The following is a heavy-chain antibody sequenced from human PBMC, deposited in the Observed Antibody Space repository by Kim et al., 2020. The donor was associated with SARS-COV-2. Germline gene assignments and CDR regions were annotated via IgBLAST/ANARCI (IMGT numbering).Heavy chain of an antibody. CDR2: ISAYNGNT. CDR3: ARDVQGELIYLYYYYGMDV. J-gene: IGHJ6*02. CDR1: GYTFTSYG. Sequence: ASVKVSCKASGYTFTSYGISWVRQAPGQGLEWMGWISAYNGNTNYAQKLQGRVTMTTDTSTSTAYMELRSLRSDDTAVYYCARDVQGELIYLYYYYGMDVWGQGTTVTVAS. D-gene: IGHD1-26*01. V-gene: IGHV1-18*01.